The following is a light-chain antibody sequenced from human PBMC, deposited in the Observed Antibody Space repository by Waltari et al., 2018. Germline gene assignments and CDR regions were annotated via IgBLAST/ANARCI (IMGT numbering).Light chain of an antibody. CDR2: KDT. CDR3: QSADSSGTWV. CDR1: ALAKHY. J-gene: IGLJ3*02. V-gene: IGLV3-25*03. Sequence: SFELTQPPSVSVSPGQTARITCSGDALAKHYVNWHQQRPGQPPTFLISKDTERASGIPERFSGASSGTTVTLTVSGVQAEDEADYYCQSADSSGTWVFGGGTRLTV.